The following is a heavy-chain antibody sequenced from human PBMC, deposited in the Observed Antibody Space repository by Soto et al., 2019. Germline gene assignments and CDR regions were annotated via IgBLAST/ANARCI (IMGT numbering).Heavy chain of an antibody. D-gene: IGHD5-18*01. CDR1: GGSISSYY. J-gene: IGHJ4*02. Sequence: PSETLSLTCTVSGGSISSYYWRWIRQPPGKGLEWIGYIYYSGSTNYNPSLKSRVTISVDTSKNQFSLKLSSVTAADTAVYYCARRSYGRYFDYWGQGTLVTVSS. V-gene: IGHV4-59*01. CDR2: IYYSGST. CDR3: ARRSYGRYFDY.